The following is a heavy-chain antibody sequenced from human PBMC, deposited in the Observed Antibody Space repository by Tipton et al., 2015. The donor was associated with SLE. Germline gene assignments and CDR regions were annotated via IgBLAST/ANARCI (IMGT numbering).Heavy chain of an antibody. D-gene: IGHD3-10*01. CDR2: ISGYNGQT. CDR3: ARSPSWFTGDYNGMDV. Sequence: QLVQSGAEVRKPGASVKVSCKASGYTFDTFGVSWVRQAPGQGLEWLAWISGYNGQTEYSQKIQGRVTVTRGTSTSTAFLDVSSLTSDDTAVYYCARSPSWFTGDYNGMDVWGQGTTVAVSS. J-gene: IGHJ6*02. V-gene: IGHV1-18*01. CDR1: GYTFDTFG.